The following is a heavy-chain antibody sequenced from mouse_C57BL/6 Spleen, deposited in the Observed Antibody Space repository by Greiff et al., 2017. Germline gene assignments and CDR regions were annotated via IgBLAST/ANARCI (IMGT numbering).Heavy chain of an antibody. J-gene: IGHJ3*01. CDR3: ARFDDGYFAY. Sequence: EVQLVESGPGLVKPSQSLSLTCSVTGYSITSGYYWNWIRQFPGNKLEWMGYISYDGSNNYNPSLKNRISITRDTSKNQFFLKLNSVTTEDTATYYCARFDDGYFAYWGQGTLVTVSA. CDR1: GYSITSGYY. CDR2: ISYDGSN. D-gene: IGHD2-3*01. V-gene: IGHV3-6*01.